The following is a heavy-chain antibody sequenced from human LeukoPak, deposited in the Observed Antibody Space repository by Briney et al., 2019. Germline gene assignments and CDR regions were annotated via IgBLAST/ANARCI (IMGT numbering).Heavy chain of an antibody. CDR2: ITNDGSST. CDR1: GLTFSSHW. J-gene: IGHJ5*02. V-gene: IGHV3-74*01. Sequence: GGSLRLSCAASGLTFSSHWMHWVRQAPGKGLVWVSRITNDGSSTTYADSVKGRFTISRDNSNNTLYLQMNSLRVEDTAVYYCAKLTTPWGQGTLVTVSS. CDR3: AKLTTP. D-gene: IGHD4-11*01.